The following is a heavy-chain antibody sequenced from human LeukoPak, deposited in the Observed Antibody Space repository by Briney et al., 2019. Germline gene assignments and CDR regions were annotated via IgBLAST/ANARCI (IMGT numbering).Heavy chain of an antibody. V-gene: IGHV1-8*03. CDR2: MDPNNENT. CDR1: VYPFTTYD. CDR3: ATGGFSAAPPEY. Sequence: ASVKVSCKASVYPFTTYDINWVRQATGQGLEWMGWMDPNNENTGFAQKFQGRVTITRNTSISTAYMELSSLTSEDTALYYCATGGFSAAPPEYWGQGTLVTVSS. D-gene: IGHD6-25*01. J-gene: IGHJ4*02.